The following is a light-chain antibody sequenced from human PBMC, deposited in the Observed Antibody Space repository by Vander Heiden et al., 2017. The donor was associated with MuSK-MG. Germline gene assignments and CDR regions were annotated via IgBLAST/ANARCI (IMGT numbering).Light chain of an antibody. Sequence: DIQMTQSPSSLSASVGDRVTITCRASQGIGSALAWYQQTPGNAPKLLVYATSTLESGVPSRFSGSGSGTDYTLTISSLQPEDSATYYCQQYYTTPRTFGRGTKVEIK. V-gene: IGKV1-NL1*01. CDR3: QQYYTTPRT. CDR1: QGIGSA. CDR2: ATS. J-gene: IGKJ1*01.